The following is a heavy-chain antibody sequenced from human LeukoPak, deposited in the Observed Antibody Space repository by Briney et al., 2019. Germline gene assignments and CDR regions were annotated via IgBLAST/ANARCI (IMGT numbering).Heavy chain of an antibody. CDR1: GHSIINSYY. Sequence: SETLSLTCTVSGHSIINSYYWGWIRQPPGKGLEWIGSIYHTGSTNYNPSLKSRVTISVDTSKNQFSLKLSSVTAADTAVYYCARGIQFDPWGQGTLVTVSS. D-gene: IGHD5-18*01. J-gene: IGHJ5*02. CDR3: ARGIQFDP. V-gene: IGHV4-38-2*02. CDR2: IYHTGST.